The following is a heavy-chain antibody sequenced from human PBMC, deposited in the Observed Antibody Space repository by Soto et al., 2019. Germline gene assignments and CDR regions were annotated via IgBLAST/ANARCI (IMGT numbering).Heavy chain of an antibody. CDR2: LYPDDSDI. V-gene: IGHV5-51*01. Sequence: GDSLKISCQGSGYRFSPYWIAWVRQMPGKGLEWMGILYPDDSDIRYSPSFQGQVTISVDKSIRTAYLQWRSLTASDTDIYYCARRRETTMAYEDYEWWGQGTMVTVSS. CDR3: ARRRETTMAYEDYEW. CDR1: GYRFSPYW. J-gene: IGHJ3*01. D-gene: IGHD3-16*01.